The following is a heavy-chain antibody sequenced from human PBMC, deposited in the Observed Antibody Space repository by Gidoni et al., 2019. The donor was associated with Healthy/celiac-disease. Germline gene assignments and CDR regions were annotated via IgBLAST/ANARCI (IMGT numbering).Heavy chain of an antibody. D-gene: IGHD3-3*01. Sequence: EVQLLESGGGLVQPGGSLRLSCAAAGVTFRSYAMSWVRQAPGKGLEWVSAISGSGGSTYYADSVKGRFTISRDNSKNTLYLQMNSLRAEDTAVYYCAKDSPGREWLLLGYFDYWGQGTLVTVSS. CDR3: AKDSPGREWLLLGYFDY. CDR2: ISGSGGST. V-gene: IGHV3-23*01. CDR1: GVTFRSYA. J-gene: IGHJ4*02.